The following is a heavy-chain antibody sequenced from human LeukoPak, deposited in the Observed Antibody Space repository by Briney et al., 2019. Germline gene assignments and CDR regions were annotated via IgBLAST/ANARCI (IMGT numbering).Heavy chain of an antibody. CDR3: ARDGPYSTSATHLP. D-gene: IGHD6-6*01. V-gene: IGHV3-7*03. Sequence: GGSLRLSCAASGFTFSSSWMSWVRQAPGKGLEWVANIKQDGSEKYYVGSVKGRFTISRDNAKNSLYLQMDSLRAEDTAVYHCARDGPYSTSATHLPWGQGTLVTVSS. CDR1: GFTFSSSW. J-gene: IGHJ5*02. CDR2: IKQDGSEK.